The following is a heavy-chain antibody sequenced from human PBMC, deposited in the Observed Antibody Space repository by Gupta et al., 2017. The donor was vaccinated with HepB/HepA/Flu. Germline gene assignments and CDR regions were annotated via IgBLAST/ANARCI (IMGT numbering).Heavy chain of an antibody. J-gene: IGHJ6*02. D-gene: IGHD3-3*01. V-gene: IGHV3-30*18. CDR3: AKEWLWSGFYYGANV. Sequence: QEQLVDSGGGVVQPGRSLRLSCGASGFSFMNYGMHWVRQAPGKGLEWVALISHDGGDKKYADSVKCRFTISRDNSKNLLYLQMNSLRGEDTAVYYCAKEWLWSGFYYGANVWGQGTTVTVS. CDR2: ISHDGGDK. CDR1: GFSFMNYG.